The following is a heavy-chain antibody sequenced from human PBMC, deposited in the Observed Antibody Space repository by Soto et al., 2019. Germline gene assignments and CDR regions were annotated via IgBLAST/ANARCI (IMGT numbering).Heavy chain of an antibody. V-gene: IGHV1-69*13. CDR3: ARGPEGGYDFWSGYYGSHFDY. CDR1: GGTFSSYA. D-gene: IGHD3-3*01. Sequence: RASVKVSCKASGGTFSSYAISWVRQAPGQGLEWMGGIIPIFGTANYAQKFQGRVTITADESTSTAYMELSSLRSEDTAVYYCARGPEGGYDFWSGYYGSHFDYWGQGTLVTVSS. J-gene: IGHJ4*02. CDR2: IIPIFGTA.